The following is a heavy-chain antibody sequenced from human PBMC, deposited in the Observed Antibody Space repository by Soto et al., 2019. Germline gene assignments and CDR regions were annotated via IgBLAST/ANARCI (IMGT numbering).Heavy chain of an antibody. D-gene: IGHD2-2*01. V-gene: IGHV1-69*01. CDR2: IIPIFGTE. J-gene: IGHJ6*02. Sequence: VQLVQSGAEVKKPGSSVKVSCKVSGGTFSSHSINWVRQAPGQGPEWMGGIIPIFGTENYAQKFQGRVTITADESKSTAYMELSSLTSEDTALYYCSTSVYCSTTRCYYYYGLDVWGQGTTVIVSS. CDR1: GGTFSSHS. CDR3: STSVYCSTTRCYYYYGLDV.